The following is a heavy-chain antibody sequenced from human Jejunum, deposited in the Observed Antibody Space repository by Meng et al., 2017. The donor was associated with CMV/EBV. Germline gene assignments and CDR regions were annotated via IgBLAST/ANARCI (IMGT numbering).Heavy chain of an antibody. D-gene: IGHD4-17*01. Sequence: AQLQESGPGLGKPPGTLSLTCDVSGGSIRNDQWWSGVRQAPGNGLEWIGEIYHSGRTNYNPSVKSRVSMSVDKSQNHFSLRLSSVTAADTAVYYCTTLYGDSISWGQGTLVTVSS. CDR2: IYHSGRT. V-gene: IGHV4-4*03. CDR1: GGSIRNDQW. J-gene: IGHJ4*02. CDR3: TTLYGDSIS.